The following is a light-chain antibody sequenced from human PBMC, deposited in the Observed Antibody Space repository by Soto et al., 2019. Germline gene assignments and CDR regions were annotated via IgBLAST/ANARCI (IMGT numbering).Light chain of an antibody. J-gene: IGKJ1*01. V-gene: IGKV4-1*01. Sequence: DIVMTQSPDSLAVSLGERATINCKSSQSVLHSSNNKNYLVWYQQKPGQPPKLLIYWASTRESGVPDRFSGSGSGTDFTLTISSLQAEDVAVYYCQQYYSTPWTFSQGTKVEIK. CDR2: WAS. CDR1: QSVLHSSNNKNY. CDR3: QQYYSTPWT.